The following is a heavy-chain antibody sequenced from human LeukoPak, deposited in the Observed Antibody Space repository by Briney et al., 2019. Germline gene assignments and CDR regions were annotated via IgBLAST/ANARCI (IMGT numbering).Heavy chain of an antibody. CDR3: ARVGARWLHFDY. CDR1: GGSISSGGYY. D-gene: IGHD4/OR15-4a*01. J-gene: IGHJ4*02. Sequence: SQTLSLTCTVSGGSISSGGYYWSWIRQPPGKGLEWIGYIYHSGSTYYNPSLKSRITISVDRSKNQFSLKLSSVTAADTAVYYCARVGARWLHFDYWGQGTLVTVSS. CDR2: IYHSGST. V-gene: IGHV4-30-2*01.